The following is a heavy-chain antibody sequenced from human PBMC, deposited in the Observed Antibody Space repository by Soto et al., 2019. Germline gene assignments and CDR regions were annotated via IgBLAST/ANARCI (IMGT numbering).Heavy chain of an antibody. V-gene: IGHV3-30-3*01. CDR3: ARGLLLRYFDCSAHDFDY. CDR1: GFTFSSYA. J-gene: IGHJ4*02. Sequence: GGSLRLSCAASGFTFSSYAMHWVRQAPGKGLEWVAVISYDGSNKYYADSVKGRFTISRDNSKNTLYLQMNSLRAEDTAVYYCARGLLLRYFDCSAHDFDYWGQGTLGTV. D-gene: IGHD3-9*01. CDR2: ISYDGSNK.